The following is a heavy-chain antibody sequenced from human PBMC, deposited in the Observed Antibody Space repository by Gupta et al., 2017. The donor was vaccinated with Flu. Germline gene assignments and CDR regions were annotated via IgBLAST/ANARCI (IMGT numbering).Heavy chain of an antibody. CDR1: GGSINSNNYY. D-gene: IGHD4-17*01. CDR3: ARHKAPVTTSPDYFDY. CDR2: SYYSGRT. J-gene: IGHJ4*02. Sequence: QLQLQESGPGLVKPSETLSLTCTVSGGSINSNNYYWGWIRQPPGKGLEWIGSSYYSGRTYYKPSLRSRVTRSGDTSKNQFSLKLSSVTAADTAVYYWARHKAPVTTSPDYFDYWGQGTLVTVSS. V-gene: IGHV4-39*01.